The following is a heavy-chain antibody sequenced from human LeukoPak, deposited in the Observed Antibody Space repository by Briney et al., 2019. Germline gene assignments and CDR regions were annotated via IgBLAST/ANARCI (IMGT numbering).Heavy chain of an antibody. J-gene: IGHJ5*02. CDR1: GGSISSGDYY. Sequence: SQTLSLTCTVSGGSISSGDYYWSWIRQPPGKGLEWIGYIYYSGSTYYNPSLKSRVTISVDRSKNQFSLKLSSVTAADTAVYYCARDRELAALDPWGQGTLVIVSS. D-gene: IGHD1-26*01. CDR3: ARDRELAALDP. V-gene: IGHV4-30-4*01. CDR2: IYYSGST.